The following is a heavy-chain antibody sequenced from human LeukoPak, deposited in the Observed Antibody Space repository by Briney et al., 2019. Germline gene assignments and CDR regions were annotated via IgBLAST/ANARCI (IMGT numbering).Heavy chain of an antibody. CDR3: ARDRYSSGWHYFDY. CDR1: GGSISSGGYY. Sequence: TLSLTCTVSGGSISSGGYYWSWIRQHPGKGLEWIGYIYYSGSTYYDPSLKSRVTISVDTSKNQFSLKLSSVTAADTAVYYCARDRYSSGWHYFDYWGQGTLVTVSS. D-gene: IGHD6-19*01. CDR2: IYYSGST. J-gene: IGHJ4*02. V-gene: IGHV4-31*03.